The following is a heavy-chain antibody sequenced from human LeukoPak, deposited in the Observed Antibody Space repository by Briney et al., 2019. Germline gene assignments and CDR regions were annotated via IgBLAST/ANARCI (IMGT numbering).Heavy chain of an antibody. V-gene: IGHV4-61*02. D-gene: IGHD3-10*01. CDR2: IDTSGRT. CDR3: ARQTDYYGLGSVPRLSWDYRYYGMDV. Sequence: PSETLSLTCSVSGGSISTGTYYWSWVRQPAGAGLEWIGRIDTSGRTEYNPSLKSRVTVSVETSKNQFSLQLDSVTAADTAIYYCARQTDYYGLGSVPRLSWDYRYYGMDVWGQGTTVTVSS. CDR1: GGSISTGTYY. J-gene: IGHJ6*02.